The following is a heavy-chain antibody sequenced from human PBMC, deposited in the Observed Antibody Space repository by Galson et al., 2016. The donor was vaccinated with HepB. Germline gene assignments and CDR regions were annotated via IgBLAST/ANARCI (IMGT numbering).Heavy chain of an antibody. Sequence: LRLSCAGFGLTLASYGMHWVRQAPGKGLEVVSSISRSGDSTDYADSVKGRFTISRDNSKNTLSLQMNSLTADDTAIYNCVQGSTAPAVWGKGTTVTVSS. CDR2: ISRSGDST. CDR1: GLTLASYG. V-gene: IGHV3-23*01. J-gene: IGHJ6*04. D-gene: IGHD2-2*01. CDR3: VQGSTAPAV.